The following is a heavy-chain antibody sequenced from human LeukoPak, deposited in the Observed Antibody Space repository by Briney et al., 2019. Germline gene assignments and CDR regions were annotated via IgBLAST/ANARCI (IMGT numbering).Heavy chain of an antibody. V-gene: IGHV4-61*01. CDR2: IYYSGST. J-gene: IGHJ6*03. CDR1: GGSISSGSYY. CDR3: ARGTPPQTLDPWYYYYYYYMDV. D-gene: IGHD4-23*01. Sequence: PSETLSLTCTVSGGSISSGSYYWSWIRQPPGKGLEWIGYIYYSGSTNYNPSLKSRVTISVDTSKNQFSLKLSSVTAADTAVYYCARGTPPQTLDPWYYYYYYYMDVWGKGTTVTISS.